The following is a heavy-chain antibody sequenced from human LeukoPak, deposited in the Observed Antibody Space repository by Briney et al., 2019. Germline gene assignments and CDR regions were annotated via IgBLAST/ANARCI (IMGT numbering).Heavy chain of an antibody. V-gene: IGHV4-34*01. CDR1: GGSFSGYY. Sequence: SETLSLTCAVYGGSFSGYYWSWIRQPPGKGLEWIGEINHSGSTNYNPSLKSRVTISVDTSKNQFSLKLSSVTAADTAVYYCARGRAAACGSGTNFDYWGQGTLVTVSS. D-gene: IGHD6-13*01. J-gene: IGHJ4*02. CDR2: INHSGST. CDR3: ARGRAAACGSGTNFDY.